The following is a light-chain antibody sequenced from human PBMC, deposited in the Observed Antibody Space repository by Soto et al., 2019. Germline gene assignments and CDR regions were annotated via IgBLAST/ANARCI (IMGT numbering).Light chain of an antibody. CDR2: DAS. Sequence: DIQLTQSPSTLSASVGDRVTITCRASQSVGSWLAWYQQRPGKAPRLLIYDASSLDSGVPARFSGSGSGTEFTLLVISLQPDDVATYYCQQHDDYSSKTFGRGTKVELQ. J-gene: IGKJ4*01. V-gene: IGKV1-5*01. CDR3: QQHDDYSSKT. CDR1: QSVGSW.